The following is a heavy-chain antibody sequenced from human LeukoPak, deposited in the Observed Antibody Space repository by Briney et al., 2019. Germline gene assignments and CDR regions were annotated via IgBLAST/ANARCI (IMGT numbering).Heavy chain of an antibody. CDR3: ARERGSGSYEGLDAFDI. V-gene: IGHV1-18*01. J-gene: IGHJ3*02. Sequence: ASLEVSCMASGYSFTNYGITWVRQAPGQGPEWMGWISSYNGYTKYAQKFQGRVTMTTDRFTNTAYVELRSLRSEDTAVYYCARERGSGSYEGLDAFDIWGQGTMVTVSS. CDR1: GYSFTNYG. D-gene: IGHD1-26*01. CDR2: ISSYNGYT.